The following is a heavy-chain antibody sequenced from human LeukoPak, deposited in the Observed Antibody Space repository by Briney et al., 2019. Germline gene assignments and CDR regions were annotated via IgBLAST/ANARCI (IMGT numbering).Heavy chain of an antibody. CDR3: ARLTSGPGTYLFDY. CDR2: VYYSGST. J-gene: IGHJ4*02. V-gene: IGHV4-59*08. Sequence: SETLSLTCAVYGGSFSSYSWSWIRQPPGKGLEWIGYVYYSGSTNYNPSLKSRVTISVDASKYHFSLKLSSVTAADTAVYYCARLTSGPGTYLFDYWGQGTLVTVSS. CDR1: GGSFSSYS. D-gene: IGHD3-10*01.